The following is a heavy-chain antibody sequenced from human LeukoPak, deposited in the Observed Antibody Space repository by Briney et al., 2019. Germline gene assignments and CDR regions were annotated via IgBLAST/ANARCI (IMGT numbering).Heavy chain of an antibody. V-gene: IGHV4-59*08. CDR3: ARQGIAVAGFDY. D-gene: IGHD6-19*01. J-gene: IGHJ4*02. CDR2: IYYSGST. Sequence: PSETLSLTCTVSGGSISSYYWSWIRQPPGKGLEWIGYIYYSGSTNYNPSLKSRVTISVDTSKNQFSLKLSSVTAADTAVHYCARQGIAVAGFDYWGQGTLVTVSS. CDR1: GGSISSYY.